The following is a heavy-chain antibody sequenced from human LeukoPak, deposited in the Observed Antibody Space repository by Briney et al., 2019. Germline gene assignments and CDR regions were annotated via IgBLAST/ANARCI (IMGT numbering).Heavy chain of an antibody. J-gene: IGHJ4*02. CDR2: IGGSGGST. D-gene: IGHD3-10*01. CDR3: ARDGARVLLWFGDLGDY. Sequence: GGSLRLSCTAPGSPFSSYPMSWARQAPGRGLEWVPPIGGSGGSTYYADSVKGRFTVSRDNAKNSLYLQMNSLRAEDTAVYYCARDGARVLLWFGDLGDYWGQGTLVTVSS. CDR1: GSPFSSYP. V-gene: IGHV3-23*01.